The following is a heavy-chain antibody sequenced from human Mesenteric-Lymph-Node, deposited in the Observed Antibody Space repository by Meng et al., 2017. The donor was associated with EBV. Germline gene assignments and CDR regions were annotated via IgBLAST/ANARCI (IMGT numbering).Heavy chain of an antibody. V-gene: IGHV1-18*01. Sequence: VQVGQAGAEVKKPGASVKVSCKASGYTFSNFGISWVRQAPGQGLEWLAWISVYNGNTKYGQKLQGRVTVTTDTSTSTAYMELRSLRSDDTAVYYCARESPSMTGAGTFDYWGQGTLVTVSS. CDR1: GYTFSNFG. CDR3: ARESPSMTGAGTFDY. CDR2: ISVYNGNT. J-gene: IGHJ4*02. D-gene: IGHD6-13*01.